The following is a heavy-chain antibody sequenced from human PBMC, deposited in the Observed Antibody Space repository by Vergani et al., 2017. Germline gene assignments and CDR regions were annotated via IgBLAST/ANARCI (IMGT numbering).Heavy chain of an antibody. CDR2: ISGSGGST. D-gene: IGHD2-21*01. Sequence: EVQLLESGGGLVQPGGSLRLSCAASGFTFSSYAMSWVRQAPGKGLEWVSAISGSGGSTYYADSVKGRFTISRDNSKNTLYLQMNSLRAEDTAVYYCARDSGAYCGGDCSWGKGTTVTVSS. V-gene: IGHV3-23*01. J-gene: IGHJ6*04. CDR1: GFTFSSYA. CDR3: ARDSGAYCGGDCS.